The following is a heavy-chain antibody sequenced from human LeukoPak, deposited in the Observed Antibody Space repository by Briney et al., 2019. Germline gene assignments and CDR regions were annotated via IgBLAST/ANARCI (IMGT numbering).Heavy chain of an antibody. J-gene: IGHJ4*02. CDR1: GYTFSSYS. Sequence: ASVKVSCKASGYTFSSYSISWVRQAPGQGLEWMGWISGYNGDTKIARRLQGRVTLTTDTSTRTAYMELRGLTSDDTAVYYCARDRSTPWFDYWGQGTLVTVSS. CDR2: ISGYNGDT. V-gene: IGHV1-18*01. D-gene: IGHD3-16*02. CDR3: ARDRSTPWFDY.